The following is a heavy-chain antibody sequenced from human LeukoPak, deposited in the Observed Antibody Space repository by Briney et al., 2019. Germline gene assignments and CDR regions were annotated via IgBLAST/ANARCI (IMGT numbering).Heavy chain of an antibody. CDR2: ISGSGGST. V-gene: IGHV3-23*01. CDR1: GFTFSSYA. CDR3: AKVRFWAGIPGNYFDY. D-gene: IGHD3-10*01. J-gene: IGHJ4*02. Sequence: PGGSLRLSCAASGFTFSSYAMSWVRQAPGKGLEWVSAISGSGGSTYYADSVKGRFTIARDNSKNTLYLQMNSLRAEDTAVYYCAKVRFWAGIPGNYFDYWGQGTLVTVSS.